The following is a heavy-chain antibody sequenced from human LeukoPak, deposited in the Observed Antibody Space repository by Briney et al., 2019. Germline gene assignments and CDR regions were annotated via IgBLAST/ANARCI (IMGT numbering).Heavy chain of an antibody. V-gene: IGHV3-23*01. CDR1: GFTFNTYA. J-gene: IGHJ4*02. CDR2: ITNSGRGT. Sequence: GRSLTLSCAASGFTFNTYAMSWVRQAPGKGLEWVSSITNSGRGTFYADSVKGRFTISRDNSKNTLYLQMNSLRAEDTAVYYCAPRGQHYFDAWGQGTLPSVSS. CDR3: APRGQHYFDA.